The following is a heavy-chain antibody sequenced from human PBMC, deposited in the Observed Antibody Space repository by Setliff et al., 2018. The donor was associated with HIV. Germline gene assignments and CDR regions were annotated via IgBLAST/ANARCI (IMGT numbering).Heavy chain of an antibody. CDR3: ARIRGSHYYGSGKWYFDY. Sequence: SETLSLTCTVSGGSISSSSYYWGWIRQPPGKGPEWIGSIYYSGSTYYNPSLKSRVTISVDTSKNQFSLKLSSVTAADTAVYYCARIRGSHYYGSGKWYFDYWGQGTLVTVSS. V-gene: IGHV4-39*07. CDR2: IYYSGST. D-gene: IGHD3-10*01. CDR1: GGSISSSSYY. J-gene: IGHJ4*02.